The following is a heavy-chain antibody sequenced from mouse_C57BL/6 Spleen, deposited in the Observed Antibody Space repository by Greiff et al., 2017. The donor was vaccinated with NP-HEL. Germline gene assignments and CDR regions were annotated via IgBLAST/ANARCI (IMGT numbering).Heavy chain of an antibody. J-gene: IGHJ2*01. D-gene: IGHD1-1*01. V-gene: IGHV1-81*01. CDR2: LYPRSGNT. CDR1: GYTFTSYG. Sequence: QVQLQQSGAELARPGASVKLSCKASGYTFTSYGISWVKQSTGQGLEWIGELYPRSGNTYYNEKFKGKATLTADKSSSTAYMELRSLTSEDSAVYFCAREGTTVVAHDYWGQGTTLTVSS. CDR3: AREGTTVVAHDY.